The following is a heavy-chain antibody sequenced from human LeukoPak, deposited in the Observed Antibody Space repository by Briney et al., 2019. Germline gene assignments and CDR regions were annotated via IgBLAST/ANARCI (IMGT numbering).Heavy chain of an antibody. D-gene: IGHD3-22*01. Sequence: SETLSLTCAVSGGSISSGGYSWSWIRQPPGKDLEWIGYIYHSGSTYYNPSLKSRVTISVDRSKNQFSLKLSSVTAADTAVYYCASVSDYYDSSGYQEPGWFDPWGQGTLVTVSS. CDR2: IYHSGST. CDR3: ASVSDYYDSSGYQEPGWFDP. CDR1: GGSISSGGYS. J-gene: IGHJ5*02. V-gene: IGHV4-30-2*01.